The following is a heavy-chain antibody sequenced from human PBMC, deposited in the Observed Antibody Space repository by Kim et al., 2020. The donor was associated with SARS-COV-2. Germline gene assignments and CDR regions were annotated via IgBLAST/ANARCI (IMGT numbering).Heavy chain of an antibody. D-gene: IGHD3-9*01. Sequence: GSLRLSCAASEFTFSSYGMHWVRQAPGKGLGWVAVIWYDGSNKYYADSVKGRFTISRDNSKNTLYLQMNSLRAEDTAVYYCARDAKYYDILTGYYPPYYYYGMDVWGQGTTVTVSS. CDR1: EFTFSSYG. J-gene: IGHJ6*02. CDR2: IWYDGSNK. CDR3: ARDAKYYDILTGYYPPYYYYGMDV. V-gene: IGHV3-33*01.